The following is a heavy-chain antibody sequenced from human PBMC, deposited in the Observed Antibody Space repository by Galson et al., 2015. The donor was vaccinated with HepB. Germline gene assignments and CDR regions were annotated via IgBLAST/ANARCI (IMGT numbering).Heavy chain of an antibody. CDR3: NRPTSGSYEPRIVAFDI. CDR1: GFTFSGSA. CDR2: IRNKANSHAT. V-gene: IGHV3-73*01. J-gene: IGHJ3*02. Sequence: SLRLSCAASGFTFSGSAMHWVRQASGKGLEWVGRIRNKANSHATTYAASVKGRFTISRDDSKNTAYLQLNSLNTEDTAVYYCNRPTSGSYEPRIVAFDIWGQGTVVTVSS. D-gene: IGHD1-26*01.